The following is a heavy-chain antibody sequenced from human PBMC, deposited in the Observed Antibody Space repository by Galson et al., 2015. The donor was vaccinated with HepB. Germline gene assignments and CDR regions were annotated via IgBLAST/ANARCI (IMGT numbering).Heavy chain of an antibody. Sequence: SLRLSCAASGFTFSNYAMSWVRQAPGKGLEWVSVITSSGGGKYYADSVKGRLTISRDNSKNTVYLQMNSLRGEDTAVYYCAKQTEGTGPPFHHWGQGTLGPVSS. J-gene: IGHJ1*01. D-gene: IGHD3/OR15-3a*01. CDR3: AKQTEGTGPPFHH. CDR1: GFTFSNYA. V-gene: IGHV3-23*01. CDR2: ITSSGGGK.